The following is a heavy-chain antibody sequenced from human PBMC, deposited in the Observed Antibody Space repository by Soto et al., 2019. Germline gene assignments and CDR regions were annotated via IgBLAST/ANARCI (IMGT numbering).Heavy chain of an antibody. V-gene: IGHV2-5*02. Sequence: QITLKESGPTLVKPTQTLTLTCSFSGFSLSTSGVGVGWIRQPPGKALEWLALIYWDDDKRYSPSLKSRLTITKDTSKNQVVLTKTKMDPVDTATYYCVHANDFLSGTNWFDPWGQGTLVTVSS. CDR2: IYWDDDK. J-gene: IGHJ5*02. CDR3: VHANDFLSGTNWFDP. CDR1: GFSLSTSGVG. D-gene: IGHD3-3*01.